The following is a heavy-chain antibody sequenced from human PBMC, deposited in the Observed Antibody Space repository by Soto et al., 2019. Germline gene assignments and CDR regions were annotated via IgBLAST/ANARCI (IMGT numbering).Heavy chain of an antibody. D-gene: IGHD2-15*01. CDR3: GTDLTPGGLES. CDR1: GFSFDEHA. Sequence: EAQLVESGGGLVQPGGSLRLSCAFSGFSFDEHAMHWVRQAPGKGLEWVAGLLCHGDRQGYSDSVKGRFTISRDSAKNFLYLQMHSLRTEDTALYYCGTDLTPGGLESWGQGTMVTVSS. J-gene: IGHJ4*02. CDR2: LLCHGDRQ. V-gene: IGHV3-9*01.